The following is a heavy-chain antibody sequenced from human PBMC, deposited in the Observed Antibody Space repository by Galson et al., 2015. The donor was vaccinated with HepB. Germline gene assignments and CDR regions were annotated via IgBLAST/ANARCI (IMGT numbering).Heavy chain of an antibody. V-gene: IGHV1-69*13. CDR3: ARDGALCSSTSCYNNWFDP. CDR1: GGTFSSYA. D-gene: IGHD2-2*01. Sequence: SVKVSCKASGGTFSSYAISWVRQAPGQGLEWMGGIIPIFGTANYAQKFQGRVTITADESTSTAYMELSSLRSEDTAVYYCARDGALCSSTSCYNNWFDPWGQGTLVAVSS. J-gene: IGHJ5*02. CDR2: IIPIFGTA.